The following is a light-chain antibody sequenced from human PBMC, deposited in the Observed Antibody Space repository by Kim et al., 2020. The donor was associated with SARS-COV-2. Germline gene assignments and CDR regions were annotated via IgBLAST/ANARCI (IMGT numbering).Light chain of an antibody. V-gene: IGKV1-8*01. CDR2: TTF. CDR3: LQCNSYPWV. Sequence: ASTGDRVTITCRASEDLNRNLAWYQQTPGKVPKLLIHTTFILQSGVPSRFSGSESGTDFTLTISGLQSEDFGTYYCLQCNSYPWVFGQGTKVDIK. J-gene: IGKJ1*01. CDR1: EDLNRN.